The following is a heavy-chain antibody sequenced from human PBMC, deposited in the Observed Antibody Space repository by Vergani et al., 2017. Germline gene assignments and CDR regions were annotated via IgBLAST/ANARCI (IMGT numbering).Heavy chain of an antibody. CDR2: IIPIFGTA. D-gene: IGHD3-3*01. CDR1: GGTFSSYA. V-gene: IGHV1-69*01. J-gene: IGHJ4*02. Sequence: QVQLVQSGAGVKKPGSSVKVSCKASGGTFSSYAISWVRQAPGQGLEWMGGIIPIFGTANYAQKFQGRVTITADESTSTAYMELSSLRSEDTAVYYCAGGGITIFGVVMGGALDYWGQGTLVTVSS. CDR3: AGGGITIFGVVMGGALDY.